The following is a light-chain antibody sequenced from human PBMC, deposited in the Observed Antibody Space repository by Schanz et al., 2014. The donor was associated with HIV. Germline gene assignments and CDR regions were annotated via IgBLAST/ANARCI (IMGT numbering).Light chain of an antibody. J-gene: IGKJ5*01. CDR2: AAS. CDR3: QHFDSLPIT. Sequence: DVQMTQSPSTLSASVGDRVTITCRASQSISNYLNWYQQKPGKAPNLLIYAASTLQSGVPSRFSGGGSGTDFTFTITSLQPEDYATYFCQHFDSLPITFGQGTRLEIK. V-gene: IGKV1-39*01. CDR1: QSISNY.